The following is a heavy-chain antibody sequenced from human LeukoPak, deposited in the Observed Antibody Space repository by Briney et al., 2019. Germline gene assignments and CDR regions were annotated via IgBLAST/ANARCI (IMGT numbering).Heavy chain of an antibody. Sequence: PSETLSLTCAVYGGSFRGYYWSWIRQPPGKGLEWIGEINHSGSTNYNPSLKSRVTISVDTSNNQFSLKLSSVTAADTAVYYCAAVGSGTGAFDYWGQGTLVTVSS. CDR2: INHSGST. J-gene: IGHJ4*02. V-gene: IGHV4-34*01. D-gene: IGHD2-8*02. CDR3: AAVGSGTGAFDY. CDR1: GGSFRGYY.